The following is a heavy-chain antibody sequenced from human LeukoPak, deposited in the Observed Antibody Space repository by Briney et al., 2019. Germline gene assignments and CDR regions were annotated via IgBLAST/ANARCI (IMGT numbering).Heavy chain of an antibody. D-gene: IGHD3-22*01. Sequence: ASVKVSCKASGYTFTSHDVSWVRQAPGQGLEWMGWINVYNGNTDYAQRLQGRVTMTTDRSTNTAYMELRSLRSDDTTVYYCAREPSSGYRYFDYWGQGTLVTVSS. V-gene: IGHV1-18*01. CDR1: GYTFTSHD. J-gene: IGHJ4*02. CDR2: INVYNGNT. CDR3: AREPSSGYRYFDY.